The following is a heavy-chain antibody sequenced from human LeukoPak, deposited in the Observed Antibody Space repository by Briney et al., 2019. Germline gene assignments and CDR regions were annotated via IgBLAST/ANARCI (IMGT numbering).Heavy chain of an antibody. D-gene: IGHD2-2*01. CDR2: INHTGST. V-gene: IGHV4-34*01. CDR3: ARGEARYGSSTSCYGFRWFDP. J-gene: IGHJ5*02. Sequence: PSETLSLTCAVYGGSFSGYYWSWIRQPPGKGLEWIGEINHTGSTNYNPSLKSRVTISVDTSKNQFSLKLSSVTAADTAMYYCARGEARYGSSTSCYGFRWFDPWGQGTLVTVSS. CDR1: GGSFSGYY.